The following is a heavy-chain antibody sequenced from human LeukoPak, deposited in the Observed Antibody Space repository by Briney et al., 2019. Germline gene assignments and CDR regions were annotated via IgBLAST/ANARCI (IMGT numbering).Heavy chain of an antibody. CDR1: GGSFSGYY. D-gene: IGHD3-10*01. CDR3: ARGSTVVRGVSRAGDY. V-gene: IGHV4-34*01. CDR2: INHSGST. Sequence: SETLSLTCAVYGGSFSGYYWSWIRQPPGKGLEWIGEINHSGSTNYNPSLKSRVTISVDTSKNQFSLKLSSVTAADTAVYYCARGSTVVRGVSRAGDYWGQGTLVTVSS. J-gene: IGHJ4*02.